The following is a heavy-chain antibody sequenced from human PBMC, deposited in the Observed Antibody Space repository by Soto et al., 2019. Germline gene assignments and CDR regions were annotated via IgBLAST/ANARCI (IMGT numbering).Heavy chain of an antibody. CDR2: MYYGGST. J-gene: IGHJ5*02. D-gene: IGHD1-26*01. V-gene: IGHV4-61*01. CDR1: GGSVNNNKYY. Sequence: QVQLQESGPGLVKPSETLSLTCSVSGGSVNNNKYYWSWIRQPPGKGLEWIGYMYYGGSTDYNPSPNNPVTTSIDTSKNQCSLSLPSVTAADTAVYYCAVEQWDWFDPWGQGTLVTVSS. CDR3: AVEQWDWFDP.